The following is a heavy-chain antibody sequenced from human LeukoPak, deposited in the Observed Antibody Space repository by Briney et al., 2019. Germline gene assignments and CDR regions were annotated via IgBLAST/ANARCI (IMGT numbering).Heavy chain of an antibody. Sequence: SETLSLTCAVYGGSFSGYYWSWIRQPPGKGLEWIGEISHSGSTNYNPSLKSRVTISVDTSKNQFSLKLSSVTAADTAVYYCARRRGGSKGAFDIWGQGTMVTVSS. J-gene: IGHJ3*02. CDR1: GGSFSGYY. D-gene: IGHD1-26*01. CDR2: ISHSGST. V-gene: IGHV4-34*01. CDR3: ARRRGGSKGAFDI.